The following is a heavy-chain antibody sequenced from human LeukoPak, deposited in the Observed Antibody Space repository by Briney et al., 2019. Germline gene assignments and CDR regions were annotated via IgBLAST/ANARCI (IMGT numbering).Heavy chain of an antibody. CDR3: ANRKYSSSIFDY. CDR1: GFTFGSYG. Sequence: PGRSLRLSCAASGFTFGSYGMHWVRQAPGKGLEWVAVISYDGSNKYYADSVKGRFTISRDNSKNTLYLQMNSLRAEDTAVYYCANRKYSSSIFDYWGQGPWSPSPQ. J-gene: IGHJ4*02. D-gene: IGHD6-6*01. CDR2: ISYDGSNK. V-gene: IGHV3-30*18.